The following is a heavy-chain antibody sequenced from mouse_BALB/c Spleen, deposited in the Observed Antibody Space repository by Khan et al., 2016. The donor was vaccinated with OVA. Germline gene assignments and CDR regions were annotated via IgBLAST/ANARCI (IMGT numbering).Heavy chain of an antibody. CDR2: IYPGDGNT. D-gene: IGHD1-1*01. CDR1: GYTFTSYW. V-gene: IGHV1-87*01. Sequence: VQLKQSGTELARPGASVMLSCKASGYTFTSYWMQWVKQRPGQGLEWIGAIYPGDGNTRYTQKFKGKATLTADKSSSTVYMQLSSLAYEDSAVYYCARGGITTGYFDYWGQGTTLTVSS. J-gene: IGHJ2*01. CDR3: ARGGITTGYFDY.